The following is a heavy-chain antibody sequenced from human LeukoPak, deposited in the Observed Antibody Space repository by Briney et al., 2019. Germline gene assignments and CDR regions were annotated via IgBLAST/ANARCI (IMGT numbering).Heavy chain of an antibody. CDR3: ARGSRVLRFLEWSARSDAFDI. D-gene: IGHD3-3*01. CDR1: GGSISSYY. J-gene: IGHJ3*02. CDR2: IYTSGST. Sequence: SETLSLTCTVSGGSISSYYWSWIRQPAGKGLEWIGRIYTSGSTNYNPSLKSRVTMSVDTSKNQFSLKLSSVTAADTAVYYCARGSRVLRFLEWSARSDAFDIWGQGTMVTVSS. V-gene: IGHV4-4*07.